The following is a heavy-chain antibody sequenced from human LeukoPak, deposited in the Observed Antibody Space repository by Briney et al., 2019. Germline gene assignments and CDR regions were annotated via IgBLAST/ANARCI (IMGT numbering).Heavy chain of an antibody. J-gene: IGHJ4*02. Sequence: SETLSLTCAVYGGSFSGYYWSWIRQPPGKGLEWIGEINHSGSTNYNPSLKSRVTISVDTSKNQFSLKLSSVTAADTAVYYCARGIAARPHYFDYWGQGTLVTVSS. CDR3: ARGIAARPHYFDY. CDR2: INHSGST. D-gene: IGHD6-6*01. V-gene: IGHV4-34*01. CDR1: GGSFSGYY.